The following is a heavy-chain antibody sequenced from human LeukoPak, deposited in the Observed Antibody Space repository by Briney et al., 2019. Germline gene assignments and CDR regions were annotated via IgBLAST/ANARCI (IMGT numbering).Heavy chain of an antibody. CDR2: VNNDGSTT. CDR1: GFTFSSYW. D-gene: IGHD6-13*01. CDR3: LAAAGTIG. V-gene: IGHV3-74*01. J-gene: IGHJ4*02. Sequence: GGSLRLSCAASGFTFSSYWMHWVRQAPGKGLVWVSRVNNDGSTTNYADSVKGRFTISRDNTKNTLYLQMNSLKAEDTAVYFCLAAAGTIGWGQGTLVTVSS.